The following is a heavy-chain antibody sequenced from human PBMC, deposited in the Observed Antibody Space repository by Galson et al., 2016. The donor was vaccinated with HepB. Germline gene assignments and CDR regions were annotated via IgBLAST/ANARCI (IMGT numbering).Heavy chain of an antibody. Sequence: QSGAEVTKPGESLRISCQGSGYTFTRYWISWVRQRPGEGLEWMGTIDPSDSHTKYSPSFQGNVTLSVDKSISIAYLRWSSLKASDTAVCYCARRDPQYSGSANPGLDYWGQGTLVSVS. J-gene: IGHJ4*02. CDR3: ARRDPQYSGSANPGLDY. V-gene: IGHV5-10-1*01. CDR1: GYTFTRYW. CDR2: IDPSDSHT. D-gene: IGHD3-10*01.